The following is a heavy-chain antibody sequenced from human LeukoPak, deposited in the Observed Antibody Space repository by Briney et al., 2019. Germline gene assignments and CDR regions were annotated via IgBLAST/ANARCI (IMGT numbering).Heavy chain of an antibody. D-gene: IGHD1-1*01. V-gene: IGHV4-59*04. CDR1: GGSISRYY. CDR3: ARHRWDGTFNFDY. Sequence: SETLSLTCTVSGGSISRYYWSWIRQPPGKGLEWIGVIYYSGSTYYNPSLKSRVTISVDTSKNQFSLKLSSVTAADTAVYYCARHRWDGTFNFDYWGQGTLVPVSS. J-gene: IGHJ4*02. CDR2: IYYSGST.